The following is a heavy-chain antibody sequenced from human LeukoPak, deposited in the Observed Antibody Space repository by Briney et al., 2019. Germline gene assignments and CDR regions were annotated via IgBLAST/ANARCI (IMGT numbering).Heavy chain of an antibody. CDR3: ARGRSYYDFWSGYGSRNWFDP. V-gene: IGHV4-38-2*01. CDR2: IYHSGST. CDR1: GYSVSSGYY. J-gene: IGHJ5*02. Sequence: SETLSLTCAVSGYSVSSGYYWGWIRQPPGKGLVWIGSIYHSGSTYYNPSLKSRVTISVDTSKNQFSLKLSSVTAADTAVYYCARGRSYYDFWSGYGSRNWFDPWGQGTLVTVSS. D-gene: IGHD3-3*01.